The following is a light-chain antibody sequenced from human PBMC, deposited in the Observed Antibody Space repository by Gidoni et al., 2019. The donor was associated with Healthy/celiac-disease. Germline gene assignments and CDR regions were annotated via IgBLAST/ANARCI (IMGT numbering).Light chain of an antibody. CDR1: SVDVGGYNY. J-gene: IGLJ1*01. CDR2: DVS. CDR3: SPYTSSSTYV. V-gene: IGLV2-14*03. Sequence: QSALTQPASVSGSPGQSITISCTGTSVDVGGYNYVSWYQQHPGKAPKLMIYDVSNRPSGVSNRFSGSKSGNTASLTISGLQAEDEADYYCSPYTSSSTYVFGTGTKVTVL.